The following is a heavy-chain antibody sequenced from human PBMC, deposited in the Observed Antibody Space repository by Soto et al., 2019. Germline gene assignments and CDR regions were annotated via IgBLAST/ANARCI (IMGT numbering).Heavy chain of an antibody. Sequence: ASVKVSCKAFGHTFTYYYMHWVRQAPGQGLEWMGIINPIGGSTSYAQKFQGRVTITRDTSTSTVYMELSSLRSGDTAVYYCARDGYDSSGYYLGYWGQGTLVTVSS. CDR3: ARDGYDSSGYYLGY. V-gene: IGHV1-46*01. CDR1: GHTFTYYY. CDR2: INPIGGST. J-gene: IGHJ4*02. D-gene: IGHD3-22*01.